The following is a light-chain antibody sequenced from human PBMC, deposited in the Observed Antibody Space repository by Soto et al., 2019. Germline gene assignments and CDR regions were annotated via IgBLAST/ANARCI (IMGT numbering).Light chain of an antibody. V-gene: IGLV4-69*01. Sequence: VLTQSPSASASLGASVKLTCTLSSGHSSYDIAWHQQRPEKGPRYLMKLNSDGSHTKGDGIPNRFSGSSSGAERYLTISSLQSEDEADYYCQTWGTGIHVVFGGGTKLTVL. CDR1: SGHSSYD. CDR3: QTWGTGIHVV. CDR2: LNSDGSH. J-gene: IGLJ2*01.